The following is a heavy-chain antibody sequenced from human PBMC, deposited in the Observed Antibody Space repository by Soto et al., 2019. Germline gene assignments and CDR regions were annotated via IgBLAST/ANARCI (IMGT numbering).Heavy chain of an antibody. Sequence: GGSLRLSCAASGFTFSSYSMNWVRQAPGKGLEWVSSISSSSSYIYYADSVKGRFTISRDNAKNSLYLQMNSLRAEDTAVYYCARDMSRSERDDYWGQGTLVTVSS. CDR1: GFTFSSYS. CDR2: ISSSSSYI. V-gene: IGHV3-21*01. D-gene: IGHD3-3*01. CDR3: ARDMSRSERDDY. J-gene: IGHJ4*02.